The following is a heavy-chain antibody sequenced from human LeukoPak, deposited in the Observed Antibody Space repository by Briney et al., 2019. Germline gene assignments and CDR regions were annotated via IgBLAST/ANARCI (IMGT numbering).Heavy chain of an antibody. D-gene: IGHD6-13*01. V-gene: IGHV4-39*07. CDR3: ARVGYSSSWWNYFDY. CDR1: GGSISSRSYY. CDR2: LFDSGNT. J-gene: IGHJ4*02. Sequence: SETLSLTCIVSGGSISSRSYYWDWIRQPPGEGLEWIGNLFDSGNTHYNPSLRSRLTMSVDTSKNQFSLKLSSVTAADTAVYYCARVGYSSSWWNYFDYWGQGTLVTVSS.